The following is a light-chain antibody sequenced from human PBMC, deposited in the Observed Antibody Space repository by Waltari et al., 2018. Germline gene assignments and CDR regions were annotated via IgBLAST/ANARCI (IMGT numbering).Light chain of an antibody. Sequence: SYVLTQPHSVSVAPGETATIPCGGNNIGRKSVHWDQQKAGQAPVLVIYVDNDRPSGIPERFSGSNSGNTAILAISGGEAGDEADYYCQVWDGITDEWVFGGGTKLTVL. CDR3: QVWDGITDEWV. V-gene: IGLV3-21*02. J-gene: IGLJ3*02. CDR2: VDN. CDR1: NIGRKS.